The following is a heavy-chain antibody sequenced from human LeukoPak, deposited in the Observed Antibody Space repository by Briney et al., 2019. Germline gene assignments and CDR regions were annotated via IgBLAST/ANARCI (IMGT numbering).Heavy chain of an antibody. D-gene: IGHD6-19*01. V-gene: IGHV1-2*02. CDR3: ASGSSLDGSSGWPAHYY. J-gene: IGHJ4*02. Sequence: ASVKVSCKASGYTFTVCYMHWGRQAPGQGLEWMGWINPNSGDTHYAQKFQGRVTMTRDTSISTAYMELSSLTSDDTAVYYCASGSSLDGSSGWPAHYYWGQGTLVTVSS. CDR2: INPNSGDT. CDR1: GYTFTVCY.